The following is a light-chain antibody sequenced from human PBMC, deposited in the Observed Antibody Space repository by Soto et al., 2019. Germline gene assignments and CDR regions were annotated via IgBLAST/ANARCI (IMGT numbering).Light chain of an antibody. CDR3: QQRSSCPLT. CDR2: DAS. Sequence: EIVLTQSPATLSLSPGERATLSCRASQSVSSTYLGWYQQKPGQAPRLLIYDASYRATGIPARFSGSGPGTDFTLTISSLEPEDFAVYYCQQRSSCPLTFGGGTKVDIK. J-gene: IGKJ4*01. V-gene: IGKV3D-11*02. CDR1: QSVSSTY.